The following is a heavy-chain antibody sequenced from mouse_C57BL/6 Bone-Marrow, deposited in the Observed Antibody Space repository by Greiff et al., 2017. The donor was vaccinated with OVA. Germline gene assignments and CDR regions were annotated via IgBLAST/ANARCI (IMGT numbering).Heavy chain of an antibody. Sequence: EVMLVESGGGLVQPGGSLSLSCAASGFTFTDYYMSWVRQPPGQALEWLGFIRNKANGYTTEYSASVKGRFTISRDTSQSILYLQMTAQIAEDSATYYGARRYYYGSSFAMDYWGQGTSVTVSS. V-gene: IGHV7-3*01. J-gene: IGHJ4*01. CDR3: ARRYYYGSSFAMDY. D-gene: IGHD1-1*01. CDR1: GFTFTDYY. CDR2: IRNKANGYTT.